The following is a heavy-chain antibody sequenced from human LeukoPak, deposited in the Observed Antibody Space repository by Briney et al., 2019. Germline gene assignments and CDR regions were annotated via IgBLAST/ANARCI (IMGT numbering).Heavy chain of an antibody. D-gene: IGHD3-22*01. CDR3: ARDISSGYDAFDI. Sequence: SVKVSCKASGGTFSSYAISWVRQAPGQGLEWMGGIIPISGTANYAQKFQGRVTITADESTSTAYMELSSLRSEDTAVYYCARDISSGYDAFDIWGQGTMVTVSS. CDR2: IIPISGTA. V-gene: IGHV1-69*13. CDR1: GGTFSSYA. J-gene: IGHJ3*02.